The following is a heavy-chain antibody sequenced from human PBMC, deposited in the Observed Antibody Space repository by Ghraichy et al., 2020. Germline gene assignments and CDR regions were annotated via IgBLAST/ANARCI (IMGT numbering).Heavy chain of an antibody. CDR2: MSTSGNS. CDR1: GDSITIYY. Sequence: SETLSLTCTVSGDSITIYYWSWIRQPAGKGLEWIGRMSTSGNSIYNPSLKSRVTMSLDTSKNQFYLNLNSVTAADAAVYFCARDPNYHWDYFASWGPGTLVTVSS. CDR3: ARDPNYHWDYFAS. D-gene: IGHD1-7*01. V-gene: IGHV4-4*07. J-gene: IGHJ4*02.